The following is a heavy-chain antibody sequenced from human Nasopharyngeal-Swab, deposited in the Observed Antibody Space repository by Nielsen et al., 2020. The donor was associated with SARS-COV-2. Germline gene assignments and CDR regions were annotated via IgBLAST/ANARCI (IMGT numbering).Heavy chain of an antibody. D-gene: IGHD3-10*01. Sequence: SVKVSCKASGYTFTSYAMNWVRQAPGQGLEWMGGIIPIFGTANYAQKFQGRVTITADESTSTAYMELSSLRSEDTAVYYCARGYYGSANGYYYYGMDVWGQGTTVTVSS. CDR2: IIPIFGTA. V-gene: IGHV1-69*13. J-gene: IGHJ6*02. CDR1: GYTFTSYA. CDR3: ARGYYGSANGYYYYGMDV.